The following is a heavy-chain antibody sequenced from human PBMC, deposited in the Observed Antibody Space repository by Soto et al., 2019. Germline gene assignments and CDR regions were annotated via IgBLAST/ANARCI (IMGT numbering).Heavy chain of an antibody. D-gene: IGHD5-12*01. CDR2: IYSGGST. Sequence: EVQLVESGGGLIQPGGSLRLSCAASGFTVSSNYMSWVRQAPGKGLEWVSVIYSGGSTYYADSVKGRFTISRDNSKNTLYLQMNSPRAEDTAVYYCATRRDGYNSPFDYWGQGTLVTVSS. CDR1: GFTVSSNY. J-gene: IGHJ4*02. CDR3: ATRRDGYNSPFDY. V-gene: IGHV3-53*01.